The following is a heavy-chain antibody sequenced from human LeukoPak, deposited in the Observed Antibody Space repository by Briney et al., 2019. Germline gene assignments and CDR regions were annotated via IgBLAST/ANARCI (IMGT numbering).Heavy chain of an antibody. CDR1: GFTFSSYS. CDR2: ISSSSSYI. Sequence: GGSLRLSCAASGFTFSSYSMNWVRQAPGKGLEWVSSISSSSSYIYYADSVKGRFTISRDNAKNSLYLQMNSLRAEDTAVYYCARGGGIVATPPNAFDIWGQGTMVTVSS. J-gene: IGHJ3*02. CDR3: ARGGGIVATPPNAFDI. D-gene: IGHD2-21*01. V-gene: IGHV3-21*01.